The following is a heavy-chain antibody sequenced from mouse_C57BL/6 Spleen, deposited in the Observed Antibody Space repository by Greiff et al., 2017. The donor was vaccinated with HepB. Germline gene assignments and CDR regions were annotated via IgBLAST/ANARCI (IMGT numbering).Heavy chain of an antibody. J-gene: IGHJ1*03. Sequence: EVKVEESGGGLVKPGGSLKLSCAASGFTFSSYTMSWVRQTPEKRLEWVATISGGGGNTYYPDSVKGRFTISRDNAKNTLYLQMSSLRSEDTALYYCARRFTTVVAHWYFDVWGTGTTVTVSS. CDR2: ISGGGGNT. CDR1: GFTFSSYT. D-gene: IGHD1-1*01. CDR3: ARRFTTVVAHWYFDV. V-gene: IGHV5-9*01.